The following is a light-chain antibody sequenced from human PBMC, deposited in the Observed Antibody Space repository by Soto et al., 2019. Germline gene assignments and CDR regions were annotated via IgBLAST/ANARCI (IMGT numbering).Light chain of an antibody. CDR3: QQHNKWPLT. Sequence: EIVMTQSPATLSVSPGERATLSCRASQSVSSNLAWYQQKPGQAPRLLIYGISTRATGISARFSVSGSGTEFTLTISSLQSEDFAVYYCQQHNKWPLTFGQGTRLENK. CDR1: QSVSSN. V-gene: IGKV3-15*01. J-gene: IGKJ5*01. CDR2: GIS.